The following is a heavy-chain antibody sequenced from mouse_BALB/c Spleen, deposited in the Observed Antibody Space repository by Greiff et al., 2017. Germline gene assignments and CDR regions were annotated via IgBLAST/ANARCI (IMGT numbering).Heavy chain of an antibody. V-gene: IGHV1-80*01. J-gene: IGHJ4*01. CDR1: GYAFSSYW. CDR3: ARREVTTATAMDY. CDR2: IYPGDGDT. Sequence: QVQLQQSGAELVRPGSSVKISCKASGYAFSSYWMNWVKQRPGQGLEWIGQIYPGDGDTNYNGKFKGKATLTADKSSSTAYMQLSSLTSEDSAVYFCARREVTTATAMDYWGQGTSVTVSS. D-gene: IGHD1-2*01.